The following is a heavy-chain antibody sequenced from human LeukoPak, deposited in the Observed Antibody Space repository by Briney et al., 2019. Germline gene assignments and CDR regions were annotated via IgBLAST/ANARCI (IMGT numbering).Heavy chain of an antibody. Sequence: SETLSLTCTVSSGSISSYYWSWIRQPPGKGLEWIGYIYYSGSTYYNPSLKSRVTISVDTSKNQFSLKLSSVTAADTAVYYCARDWASSGSNQVDYWGQGTLVTVSS. D-gene: IGHD3-22*01. V-gene: IGHV4-30-4*08. CDR3: ARDWASSGSNQVDY. J-gene: IGHJ4*02. CDR2: IYYSGST. CDR1: SGSISSYY.